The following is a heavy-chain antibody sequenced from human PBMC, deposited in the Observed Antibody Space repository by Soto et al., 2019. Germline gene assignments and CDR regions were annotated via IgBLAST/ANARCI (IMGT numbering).Heavy chain of an antibody. CDR1: GGSISSYY. V-gene: IGHV4-4*07. J-gene: IGHJ4*02. Sequence: QVQLQESGPGLLKPSETLSLTCTVSGGSISSYYWSWIRQPAGKGLEWIGRIYTSGSTNYNPSLKSRVTMSVDTSKTQFSLNLSSVTAADTAVYYCARACSSNSCYDVFDYWGQGTLVTVSS. CDR3: ARACSSNSCYDVFDY. CDR2: IYTSGST. D-gene: IGHD2-2*01.